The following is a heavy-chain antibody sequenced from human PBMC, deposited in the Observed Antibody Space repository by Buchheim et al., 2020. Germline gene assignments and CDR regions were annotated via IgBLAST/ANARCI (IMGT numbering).Heavy chain of an antibody. V-gene: IGHV4-59*01. CDR3: ARGRGGDYVWGSYRSNWSDP. Sequence: QVQLQESGPGLVKPSETLSLTCTVSGGSISSYYWSWIRQPPGKGLEWIGYIYYSGSTNYNPSLKSRVTISVDTSKNQFSLKLSSVTAADTAVYYCARGRGGDYVWGSYRSNWSDPWGQGTL. D-gene: IGHD3-16*02. CDR2: IYYSGST. CDR1: GGSISSYY. J-gene: IGHJ5*02.